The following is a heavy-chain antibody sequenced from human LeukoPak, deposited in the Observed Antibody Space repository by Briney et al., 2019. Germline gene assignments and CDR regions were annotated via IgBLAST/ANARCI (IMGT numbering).Heavy chain of an antibody. D-gene: IGHD6-13*01. CDR1: GFTFSSYA. J-gene: IGHJ4*02. CDR3: AKVPQGYSSSWYYFDY. V-gene: IGHV3-23*01. Sequence: GGSLRLSCAASGFTFSSYAMSWVRQAPGKGLEWVSAISGSGGSTYYADSVKGRFTISRDNSKNTLFLQINSLRAEDTAVYYCAKVPQGYSSSWYYFDYWGQGTLVTVSS. CDR2: ISGSGGST.